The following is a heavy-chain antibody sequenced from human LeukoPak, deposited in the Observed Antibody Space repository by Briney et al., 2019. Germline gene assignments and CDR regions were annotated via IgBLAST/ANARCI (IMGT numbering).Heavy chain of an antibody. D-gene: IGHD6-25*01. J-gene: IGHJ6*03. CDR2: ISAYNGNT. Sequence: GASVKVSCKASGYTFTGYYMHWVRQAPGQGLEWMGWISAYNGNTNYAQKLQGRVTMTTDTSTSTAYMELRSLRSDDTAVYYCARVLGSAYYYYMDVWGKGTTVTVSS. V-gene: IGHV1-18*04. CDR1: GYTFTGYY. CDR3: ARVLGSAYYYYMDV.